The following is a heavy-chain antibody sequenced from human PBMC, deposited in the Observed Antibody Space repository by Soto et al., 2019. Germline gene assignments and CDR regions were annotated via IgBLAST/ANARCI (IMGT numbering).Heavy chain of an antibody. Sequence: SETLSLTCTVSGGSISSYYWSWIRQPPGKGLEWIGYIYYSGSTDYNPSLKSRVTISVDTSKNQFSLKLSSVTAADTAVYYCARGLGYCSGGSCYEYYFDYWGQGTLVTVSS. D-gene: IGHD2-15*01. CDR1: GGSISSYY. V-gene: IGHV4-59*01. CDR2: IYYSGST. J-gene: IGHJ4*02. CDR3: ARGLGYCSGGSCYEYYFDY.